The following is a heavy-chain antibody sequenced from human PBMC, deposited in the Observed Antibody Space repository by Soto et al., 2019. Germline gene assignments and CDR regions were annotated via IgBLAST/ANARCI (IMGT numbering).Heavy chain of an antibody. CDR3: ARGGQRFLEQYYFDY. D-gene: IGHD3-3*01. CDR1: GGTFSSYA. CDR2: IIPIFGTA. Sequence: QVQLVQSGAEVKKPGSSVKVSCKASGGTFSSYAISWVRQAPGQGLEWMGGIIPIFGTASYAQKFQGRVTITADESTRTAYMELSGLRSEDTAVYYCARGGQRFLEQYYFDYWGQGTLVTVSS. J-gene: IGHJ4*02. V-gene: IGHV1-69*12.